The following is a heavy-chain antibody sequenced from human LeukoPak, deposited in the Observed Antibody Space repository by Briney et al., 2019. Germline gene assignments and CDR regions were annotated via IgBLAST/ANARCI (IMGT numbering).Heavy chain of an antibody. J-gene: IGHJ5*02. CDR2: IYYSGST. Sequence: SETLSLTCTVSGGSISSSSYYWGWIRQPPGKGLEWIGSIYYSGSTYYNPSLKSRVTISVDTSKNQFSLKLSSVTAADTAVYYCARHELAYYYGSGGYESNWFDPWGQGTLVTVSS. D-gene: IGHD3-10*01. V-gene: IGHV4-39*01. CDR1: GGSISSSSYY. CDR3: ARHELAYYYGSGGYESNWFDP.